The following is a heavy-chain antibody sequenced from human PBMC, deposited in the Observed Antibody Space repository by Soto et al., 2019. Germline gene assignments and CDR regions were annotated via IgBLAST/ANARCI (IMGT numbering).Heavy chain of an antibody. CDR1: GGSISSYS. V-gene: IGHV4-59*01. CDR3: ARVLWFGVGNAFDI. J-gene: IGHJ3*02. CDR2: IYYSGST. Sequence: SETLSLTCTVSGGSISSYSWSWIRQPPGKGLEWIGYIYYSGSTNYNPSLKSRVTISVDTSKNQFSRKLRSVTAADTAVYYCARVLWFGVGNAFDIWGQGTMVTVSS. D-gene: IGHD3-10*01.